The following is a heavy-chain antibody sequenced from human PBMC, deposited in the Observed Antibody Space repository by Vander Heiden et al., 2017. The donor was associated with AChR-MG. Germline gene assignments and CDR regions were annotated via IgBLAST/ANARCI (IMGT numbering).Heavy chain of an antibody. CDR3: ASGKSRGGILWFGESHGFDY. V-gene: IGHV3-30-3*01. CDR1: GFTFSSYA. D-gene: IGHD3-10*01. J-gene: IGHJ4*02. CDR2: ISYDGSNK. Sequence: QVQLVESGGGVVQPGRSLRLSCAASGFTFSSYAVHGVRQAPGKGLEWVAVISYDGSNKYYADSVKGRFTISRDNSKNTLYLQMNSLRAEDTAVYYCASGKSRGGILWFGESHGFDYWGQGTLVTVSS.